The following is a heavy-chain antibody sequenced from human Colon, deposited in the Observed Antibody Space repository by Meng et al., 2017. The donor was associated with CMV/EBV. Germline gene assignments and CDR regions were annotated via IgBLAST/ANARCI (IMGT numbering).Heavy chain of an antibody. CDR2: IRHDGSNE. CDR3: ARDKGVRTFDT. J-gene: IGHJ4*02. CDR1: GIPFSSSG. Sequence: VQLVGAGGAVVQPGESLRLVCAASGIPFSSSGMHWVRQAPGKGLEWVALIRHDGSNEYYAESVRGRFTISRDNSKNTVYLQMNSLRSEDTAVYYCARDKGVRTFDTWGQGILVTVSS. D-gene: IGHD2-21*01. V-gene: IGHV3-30*02.